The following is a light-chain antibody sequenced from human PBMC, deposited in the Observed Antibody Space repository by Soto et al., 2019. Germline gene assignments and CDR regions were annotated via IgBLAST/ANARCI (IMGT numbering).Light chain of an antibody. CDR3: QQYNAYRT. Sequence: DIQMTQSPSTLSASVGDRVTITCRASQTFSRYLAWYQQKPGQAPRLLIYDASNLESGVPSRFSGSGSGTEFTLTISSPQPDDFATYYCQQYNAYRTFGQGTKVE. V-gene: IGKV1-5*01. CDR2: DAS. J-gene: IGKJ1*01. CDR1: QTFSRY.